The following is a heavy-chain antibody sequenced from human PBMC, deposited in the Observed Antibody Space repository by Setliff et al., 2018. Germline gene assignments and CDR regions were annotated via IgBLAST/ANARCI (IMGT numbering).Heavy chain of an antibody. D-gene: IGHD6-19*01. J-gene: IGHJ4*02. CDR1: GYTFTSYG. CDR3: ARVGDTGWYGGAVDY. V-gene: IGHV1-18*01. CDR2: INA. Sequence: ASVKVSCKSSGYTFTSYGINWVRQAPGQGLEWMGWINAYAQKFQGRVTMTIDTLTSTAYMELRSLRSDDTAVYYCARVGDTGWYGGAVDYWGQGLLVTVSS.